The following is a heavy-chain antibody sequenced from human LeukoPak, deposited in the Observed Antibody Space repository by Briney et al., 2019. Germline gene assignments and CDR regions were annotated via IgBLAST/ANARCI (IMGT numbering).Heavy chain of an antibody. D-gene: IGHD7-27*01. CDR3: ARHWGGLNWGSRAFDI. CDR1: GYSFTSYW. Sequence: PGESLKISCKTSGYSFTSYWIGWVRQMPGKGLEWMGITYPGDSDTRYSPSFRGQVTISADKSITTTYLQWSSLRASDTAMFYCARHWGGLNWGSRAFDIWGQGTMVTVSS. J-gene: IGHJ3*02. V-gene: IGHV5-51*01. CDR2: TYPGDSDT.